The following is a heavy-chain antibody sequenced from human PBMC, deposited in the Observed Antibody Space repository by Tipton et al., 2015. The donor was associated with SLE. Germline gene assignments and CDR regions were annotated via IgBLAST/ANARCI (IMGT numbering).Heavy chain of an antibody. D-gene: IGHD3-10*01. CDR3: PPMVQTHPPFDY. CDR1: GFTFDDYA. Sequence: QLVQSGGGLVQPGRSLRLSCAASGFTFDDYAMHWVRQAPGKGLEWVSGISWNSGSIGYADSVKGRLTISRDNSKNTLYLQMNSLRAEDTAVYYRPPMVQTHPPFDYWGQGTLVTVSS. V-gene: IGHV3-9*01. J-gene: IGHJ4*02. CDR2: ISWNSGSI.